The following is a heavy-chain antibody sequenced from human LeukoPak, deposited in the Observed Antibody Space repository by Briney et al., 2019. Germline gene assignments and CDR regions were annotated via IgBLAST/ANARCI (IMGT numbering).Heavy chain of an antibody. V-gene: IGHV1-2*02. CDR3: ARDRFDYDFWSGPPNYYYYMDV. CDR1: GFTFSSYG. CDR2: INPNSGGT. J-gene: IGHJ6*03. Sequence: AGGSLRLSCAASGFTFSSYGMHWVRQAPGQGLEWMGWINPNSGGTNYAQKFQGRVTMTRDTSISTAYMELSRLRSDDTAVYYCARDRFDYDFWSGPPNYYYYMDVWGKGTTVTVSS. D-gene: IGHD3-3*01.